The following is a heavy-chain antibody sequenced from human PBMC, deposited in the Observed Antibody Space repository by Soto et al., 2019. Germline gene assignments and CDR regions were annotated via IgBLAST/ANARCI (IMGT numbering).Heavy chain of an antibody. V-gene: IGHV1-18*01. CDR2: ISAYNGNT. J-gene: IGHJ3*02. D-gene: IGHD6-19*01. CDR1: GYTFTSYG. Sequence: QVQLVQSGAEVKKPGASVKVSCKASGYTFTSYGISWVRQAPGQGLEWMGWISAYNGNTNYAQKLQGRVTMTTDTSTSTAYMELRSLRYHDTAVSYCARVSGYSSGWSSFPRAFDIWGQGTMVTVSS. CDR3: ARVSGYSSGWSSFPRAFDI.